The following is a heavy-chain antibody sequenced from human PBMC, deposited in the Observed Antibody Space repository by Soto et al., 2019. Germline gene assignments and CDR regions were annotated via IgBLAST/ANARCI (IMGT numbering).Heavy chain of an antibody. Sequence: ASVKVSCKVSGYTLTELSMHWVRQAPGKGLEWMGGFDPEDGETIYAQKFQGRVTMTEDTSTDTAYMELSSLRSEDTAVYYCAPLFYSGSTFDYWGQGTLVTVSS. V-gene: IGHV1-24*01. D-gene: IGHD1-26*01. CDR2: FDPEDGET. CDR3: APLFYSGSTFDY. J-gene: IGHJ4*02. CDR1: GYTLTELS.